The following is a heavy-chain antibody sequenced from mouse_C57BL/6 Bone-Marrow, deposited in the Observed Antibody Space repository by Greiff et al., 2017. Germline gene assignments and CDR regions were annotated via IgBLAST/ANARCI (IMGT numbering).Heavy chain of an antibody. CDR1: GFTFSSYA. Sequence: EVKLLQSGGGLVKPGGSLKLSCAASGFTFSSYAMSWVRQTPEKRLEWVATISAGGSYTYYPDNVKGRVTISRDDAKNNLYLQMSHLKSEDTAMYYGARGGDYDGAWFAYWRQGTLVTVSA. CDR2: ISAGGSYT. CDR3: ARGGDYDGAWFAY. J-gene: IGHJ3*01. D-gene: IGHD2-4*01. V-gene: IGHV5-4*03.